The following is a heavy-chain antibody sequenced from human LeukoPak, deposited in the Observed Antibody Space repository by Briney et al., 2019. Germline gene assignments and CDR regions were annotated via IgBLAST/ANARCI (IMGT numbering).Heavy chain of an antibody. D-gene: IGHD1-26*01. CDR2: INAGNGNT. J-gene: IGHJ4*02. CDR3: ARGPGGATHSDY. CDR1: GYTFTSYA. V-gene: IGHV1-3*01. Sequence: GASAKVSCKASGYTFTSYAMHWVRQAPGQRLEWMGWINAGNGNTKYSQKFQGRVTITRDTSASTAYMELSSLRSEDTAVYYCARGPGGATHSDYWGQGTLVTVSS.